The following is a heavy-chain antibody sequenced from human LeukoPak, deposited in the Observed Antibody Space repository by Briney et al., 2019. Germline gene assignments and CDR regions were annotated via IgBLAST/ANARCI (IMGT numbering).Heavy chain of an antibody. CDR2: ISSSSGYI. Sequence: PGGSLRLSCAASGSTFSTYSMNWVRQAPGKGLEWLSSISSSSGYIYYADSVNGRFTISRDNAKNSLYLQMSSLRAEDTAGYYCAMRDYYGSGSYYTFRGLDYWGQGTLVTVSS. V-gene: IGHV3-21*01. CDR3: AMRDYYGSGSYYTFRGLDY. D-gene: IGHD3-10*01. CDR1: GSTFSTYS. J-gene: IGHJ4*02.